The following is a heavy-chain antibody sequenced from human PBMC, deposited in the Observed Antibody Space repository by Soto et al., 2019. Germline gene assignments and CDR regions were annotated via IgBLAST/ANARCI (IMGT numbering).Heavy chain of an antibody. J-gene: IGHJ4*02. CDR2: ISGDGSSV. D-gene: IGHD3-3*01. CDR1: GFIFSNNW. CDR3: ATGASRNFFDY. V-gene: IGHV3-74*01. Sequence: GGSLRLSCAASGFIFSNNWMHWVRQTPEEGLVWVSRISGDGSSVYYEDSVRSRFIISRDNTRNTLYLHMDSLRAEDRGVYYCATGASRNFFDYWGLGTLVTVSS.